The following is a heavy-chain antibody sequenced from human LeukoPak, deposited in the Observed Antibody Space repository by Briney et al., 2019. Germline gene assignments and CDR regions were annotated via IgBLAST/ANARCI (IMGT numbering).Heavy chain of an antibody. Sequence: PSETLSLTCTVSGGSISSYYWSWIRQPPGKGLEWIGYIYYSGSTNYNPSFKSRVTISVDTSKNQFSLKLSSVTAADTAVYYCARDPRDGYNIEGAFDIWGQGTMVTVSS. CDR1: GGSISSYY. J-gene: IGHJ3*02. V-gene: IGHV4-59*01. CDR3: ARDPRDGYNIEGAFDI. CDR2: IYYSGST. D-gene: IGHD5-24*01.